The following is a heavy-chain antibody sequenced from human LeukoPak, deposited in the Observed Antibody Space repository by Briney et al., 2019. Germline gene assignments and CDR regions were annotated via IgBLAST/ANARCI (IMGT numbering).Heavy chain of an antibody. V-gene: IGHV4-34*01. CDR1: GGSFSGYY. CDR2: INHSGST. J-gene: IGHJ4*02. D-gene: IGHD7-27*01. CDR3: ASRKLGNDY. Sequence: SETLSLTCAVYGGSFSGYYWSWIRQPPGKGLEWIGEINHSGSTNYNPSLKSRVTISVDTSKNQFSLKLSSVTAADTAVCYCASRKLGNDYWGQGTLVTVSS.